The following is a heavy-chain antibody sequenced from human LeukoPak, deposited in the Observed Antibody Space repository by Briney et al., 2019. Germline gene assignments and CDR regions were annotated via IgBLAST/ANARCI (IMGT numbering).Heavy chain of an antibody. Sequence: ASVKVSCKASGGTFSSYAISWVRQAPGQGLEWMGGIIPILGTANYAQKFQGRVTITADESTSTAYMELSSLRSEDTAVYYCARDLPAAPLTFDYWGQGTLVTVSS. CDR2: IIPILGTA. CDR3: ARDLPAAPLTFDY. J-gene: IGHJ4*02. D-gene: IGHD2-2*01. V-gene: IGHV1-69*13. CDR1: GGTFSSYA.